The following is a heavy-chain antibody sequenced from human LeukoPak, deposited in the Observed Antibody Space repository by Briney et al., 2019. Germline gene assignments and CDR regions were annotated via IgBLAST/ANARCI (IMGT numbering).Heavy chain of an antibody. CDR2: INQDGSEK. CDR3: ARDTYGGFDY. J-gene: IGHJ4*02. Sequence: GGSLRLSCAASGLIFKNYWMGWVRQAPGKGLEWVASINQDGSEKYYMDSMEGRFAISRDNVKTSLYLQINTLRAEDTAIFYCARDTYGGFDYWGQGILVTVFS. V-gene: IGHV3-7*03. D-gene: IGHD4-23*01. CDR1: GLIFKNYW.